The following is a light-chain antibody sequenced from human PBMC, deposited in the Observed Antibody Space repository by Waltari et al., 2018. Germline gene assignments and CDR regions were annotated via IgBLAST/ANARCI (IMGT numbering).Light chain of an antibody. Sequence: QSALTQPASVSGSPGQSITISCTGTSSDVGGYNYFSLYQQHPGKAPKLMSYDVSNRPSGVSNRFSGSKSGNTASLTISGLQAEDEADYYCSSYTSSSTVVFGGGTKLTVL. V-gene: IGLV2-14*03. CDR2: DVS. CDR1: SSDVGGYNY. CDR3: SSYTSSSTVV. J-gene: IGLJ2*01.